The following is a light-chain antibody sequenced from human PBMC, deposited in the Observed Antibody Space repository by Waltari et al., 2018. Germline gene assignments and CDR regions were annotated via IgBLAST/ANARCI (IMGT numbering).Light chain of an antibody. Sequence: EIVMTQSPATLSVSPGERATLSCRASQSVSSNLAWYQQKPGQAPRLLIYGASTSATGISARFSGSGSGTEFTLTISSLQSEDFAVYYCQQYNNCPPRTFGGGTKVEIK. V-gene: IGKV3-15*01. J-gene: IGKJ4*01. CDR2: GAS. CDR1: QSVSSN. CDR3: QQYNNCPPRT.